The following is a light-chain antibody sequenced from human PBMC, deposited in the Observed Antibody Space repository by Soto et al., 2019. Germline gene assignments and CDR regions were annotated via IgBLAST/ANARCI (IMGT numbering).Light chain of an antibody. CDR1: TSNIGSDT. V-gene: IGLV1-44*01. CDR2: RNT. J-gene: IGLJ2*01. Sequence: QSVLTQPPSASGTPGQRVTISCSGSTSNIGSDTVNWYQQLPGTAPKLLIYRNTQRPSGVPDRFSGSKSGASASLDISGLQSEDEADYYCASWDDSLDVVVFGGGTKLTVL. CDR3: ASWDDSLDVVV.